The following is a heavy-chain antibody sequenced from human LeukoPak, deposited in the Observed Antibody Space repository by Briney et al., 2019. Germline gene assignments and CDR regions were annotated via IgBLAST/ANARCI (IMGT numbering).Heavy chain of an antibody. CDR2: IKQDGSEK. CDR3: ARGHLWLQN. V-gene: IGHV3-7*03. D-gene: IGHD3-3*02. Sequence: AGGSLRLSCAASGFAFSTYWMTWVRQAPGKGLEWVANIKQDGSEKYYVDSVKGRFTISRDNAKSSLYLQMDSLRAEETAVYHCARGHLWLQNWGQGTLVTVSS. J-gene: IGHJ4*02. CDR1: GFAFSTYW.